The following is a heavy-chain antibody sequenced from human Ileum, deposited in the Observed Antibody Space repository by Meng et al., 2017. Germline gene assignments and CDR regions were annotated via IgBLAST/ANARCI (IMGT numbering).Heavy chain of an antibody. CDR3: ARDHWGSLDY. J-gene: IGHJ4*02. CDR1: GGSVSSSGYQ. D-gene: IGHD7-27*01. CDR2: AST. Sequence: HAHEHASRHVLVGPSECVSLFCACSGGSVSSSGYQWGWIRQPPGKGLEWIGYASTNYNPSLKSRVTISVDTSKNQFSLKLTSVTAADTAVYYCARDHWGSLDYWGQGVLVTVSS. V-gene: IGHV4-61*08.